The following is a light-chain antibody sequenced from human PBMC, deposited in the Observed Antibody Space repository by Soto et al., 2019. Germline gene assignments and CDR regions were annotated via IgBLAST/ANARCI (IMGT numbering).Light chain of an antibody. CDR1: QSINRW. CDR3: HQYDGYSWT. CDR2: DAS. Sequence: GARVTITCRASQSINRWLAWYQQKPGKAPKLLIYDASTLESGVPSRFSGSGSGTEFTLTISSLQSDDLATYYCHQYDGYSWTFGQGTKVDIK. J-gene: IGKJ1*01. V-gene: IGKV1-5*01.